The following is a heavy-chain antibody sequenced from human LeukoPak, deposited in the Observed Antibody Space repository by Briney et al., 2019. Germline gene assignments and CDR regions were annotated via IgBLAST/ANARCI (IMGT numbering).Heavy chain of an antibody. V-gene: IGHV3-66*01. CDR1: GFTVSSNY. CDR2: IYSGGST. J-gene: IGHJ1*01. CDR3: AITVDCRATTDCYSYFHH. D-gene: IGHD2-21*02. Sequence: GGSLRLSCAASGFTVSSNYMSWVRQAPGKGLEWVSVIYSGGSTYYADSVKGRFTISRDNSKNTLHLQMNSLRAEDTAVYYCAITVDCRATTDCYSYFHHWGQGTLVTVSS.